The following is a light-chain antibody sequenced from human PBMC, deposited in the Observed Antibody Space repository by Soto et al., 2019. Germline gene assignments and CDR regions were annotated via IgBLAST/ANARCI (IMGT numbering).Light chain of an antibody. CDR1: SSGVGGYNY. CDR3: CSYAGSYTFEV. Sequence: QSVLTQPRSVSGSPGQSVTISCTGTSSGVGGYNYVSWYQQHPGKAPKLMIYDVSKRPSGVPDRFSGSKSGNTASLTISGLQAEDEAYYYCCSYAGSYTFEVFGTGTKLTVL. V-gene: IGLV2-11*01. CDR2: DVS. J-gene: IGLJ1*01.